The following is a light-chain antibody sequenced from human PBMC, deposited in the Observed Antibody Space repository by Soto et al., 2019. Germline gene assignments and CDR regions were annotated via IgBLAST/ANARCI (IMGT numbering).Light chain of an antibody. J-gene: IGKJ4*01. Sequence: QMTQSASTLSASVGDKITITCRASQSISSWLAWYQQKPGKAPKLLIYAASTLQSGVPSRFSGSGSGTEFTLTISSLQPEDFATYYCQQLNSYLPSSAGGTKVDIK. CDR2: AAS. CDR3: QQLNSYLPS. V-gene: IGKV1-9*01. CDR1: QSISSW.